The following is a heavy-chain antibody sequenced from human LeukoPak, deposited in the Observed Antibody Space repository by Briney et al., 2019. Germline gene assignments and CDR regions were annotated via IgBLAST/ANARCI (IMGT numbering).Heavy chain of an antibody. Sequence: GGSLRLSCAASGFTFSSYGMHWVRQAPGKGLEWVAVIWYDGSNKYYADSVKGRFTISRDNSKNTLYLQMNSLRAEDTAVYFCARRSPRSYNYYFDYWGQGTLVTVSS. V-gene: IGHV3-33*01. D-gene: IGHD2-15*01. CDR1: GFTFSSYG. CDR3: ARRSPRSYNYYFDY. CDR2: IWYDGSNK. J-gene: IGHJ4*02.